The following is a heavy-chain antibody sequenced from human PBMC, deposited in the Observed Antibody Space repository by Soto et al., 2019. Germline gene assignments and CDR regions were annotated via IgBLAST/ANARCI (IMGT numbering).Heavy chain of an antibody. Sequence: EVQLVESGGGLVQPGGSLRLSCAASGFTFSDYGMHWVRQAPGKGLEWVSRIKRDGSTTNYADSVKGRFTISRDNAKNKLYLEMNSLRVEDTADYYCARGAINYYYLDVWGKGTTVTVSS. CDR3: ARGAINYYYLDV. CDR1: GFTFSDYG. V-gene: IGHV3-74*01. J-gene: IGHJ6*03. CDR2: IKRDGSTT.